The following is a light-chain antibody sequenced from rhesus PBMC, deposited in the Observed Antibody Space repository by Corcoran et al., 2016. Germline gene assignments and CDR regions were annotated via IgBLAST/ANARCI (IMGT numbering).Light chain of an antibody. V-gene: IGKV1S9*01. CDR1: QSLSNY. CDR2: RAF. J-gene: IGKJ4*01. Sequence: DIQLTQSPSSLSASVGDRVTITCQASQSLSNYLHWYQQKPGKIPILLIYRAFILQSGIPSRFSGSGSGADFTLTISNLQPEDFATYYCQQGYSYPLTFGGGTKVEVK. CDR3: QQGYSYPLT.